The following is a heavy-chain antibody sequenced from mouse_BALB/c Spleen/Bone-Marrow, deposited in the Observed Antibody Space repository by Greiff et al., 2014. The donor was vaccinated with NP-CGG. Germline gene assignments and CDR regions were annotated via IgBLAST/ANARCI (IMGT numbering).Heavy chain of an antibody. Sequence: DLVKPGASVKLSCKASGYTFTSYWINWIKQRPGQGLEWIGRIAPGSGSTYYNEMFKGKATLTVHTSSSTAYIQLSSLSSEDSAVYFCARFPIYYGNYGAMDYWGQGTSVTVSS. D-gene: IGHD2-1*01. CDR2: IAPGSGST. CDR1: GYTFTSYW. J-gene: IGHJ4*01. V-gene: IGHV1S41*01. CDR3: ARFPIYYGNYGAMDY.